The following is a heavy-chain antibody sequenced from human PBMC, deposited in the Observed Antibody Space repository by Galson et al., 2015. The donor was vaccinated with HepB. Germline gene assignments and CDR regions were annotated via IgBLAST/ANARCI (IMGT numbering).Heavy chain of an antibody. CDR1: GNSFTNYA. Sequence: SVKVSCKASGNSFTNYAMHWVRQAPGQGLEWMGWINAYNTKTKYSQKFQGRVTITRDTSASTGYMELSSLRSEDTAVYYCAYGWVGGGYYDYWGQGTLVTVSS. D-gene: IGHD3-16*01. V-gene: IGHV1-3*01. J-gene: IGHJ4*02. CDR3: AYGWVGGGYYDY. CDR2: INAYNTKT.